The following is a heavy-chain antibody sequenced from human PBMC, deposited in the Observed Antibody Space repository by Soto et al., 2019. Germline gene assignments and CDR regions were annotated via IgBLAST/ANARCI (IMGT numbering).Heavy chain of an antibody. CDR3: AAAGPAEHLFTYYYMDV. V-gene: IGHV4-59*01. J-gene: IGHJ6*03. CDR1: GASISSYH. D-gene: IGHD2-15*01. CDR2: IYYSGSA. Sequence: QVQLQESGPGLVKPSETLSLTCTVSGASISSYHWSWIRQTPGKGLEWIGYIYYSGSASYNPSLKIRATFSVDTSQNQVYLKLSSVTAADTGVYYCAAAGPAEHLFTYYYMDVWGKGTTVTVSS.